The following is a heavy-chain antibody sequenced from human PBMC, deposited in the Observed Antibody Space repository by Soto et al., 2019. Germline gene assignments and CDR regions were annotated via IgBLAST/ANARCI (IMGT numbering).Heavy chain of an antibody. D-gene: IGHD5-18*01. J-gene: IGHJ6*02. CDR2: IYYSGST. V-gene: IGHV4-59*01. Sequence: QVQLQESGPGLVKPSETLSLTCTVSGGSISSYYWSWIRQPPGKGLEWIGYIYYSGSTNYNPSLMSRVTRSVDTSKNQCSLKLSSVTAADTAVYYCARADVDTAMPRHYYYGMDVWGQGTTVTVSS. CDR1: GGSISSYY. CDR3: ARADVDTAMPRHYYYGMDV.